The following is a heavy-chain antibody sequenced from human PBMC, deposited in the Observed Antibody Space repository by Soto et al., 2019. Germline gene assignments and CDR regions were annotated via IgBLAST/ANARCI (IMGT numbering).Heavy chain of an antibody. CDR2: ISGGTT. Sequence: EVQLLESGGGLVQPGGSLRLSCVASGSTFSSDVMSWVRQAPGKGLEWVSGISGGTTYYADSVKGRFTISRDNFKNTLFLQMNSLRAEDTAVYQCATRXXVTSGSSHFYGTDVWGQGTTVTVSS. D-gene: IGHD1-26*01. V-gene: IGHV3-23*01. CDR1: GSTFSSDV. CDR3: ATRXXVTSGSSHFYGTDV. J-gene: IGHJ6*02.